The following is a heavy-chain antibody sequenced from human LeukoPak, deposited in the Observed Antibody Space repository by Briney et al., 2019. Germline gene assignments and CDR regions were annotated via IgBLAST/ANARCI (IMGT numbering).Heavy chain of an antibody. J-gene: IGHJ4*02. CDR3: ARGFCSGGSCYSYDY. CDR1: GYTFTGYY. Sequence: ASVKVSCKASGYTFTGYYMHWVRQAPGQGLEWMGVIDPSGGSTNYARKFQGRVTMTSDTSTSTVYMELSSLRSEDTAVYYCARGFCSGGSCYSYDYWGQGTRVTVSS. V-gene: IGHV1-46*01. D-gene: IGHD2-15*01. CDR2: IDPSGGST.